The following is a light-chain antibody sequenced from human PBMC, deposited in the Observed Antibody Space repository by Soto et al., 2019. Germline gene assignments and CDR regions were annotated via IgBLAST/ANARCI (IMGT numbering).Light chain of an antibody. J-gene: IGKJ1*01. CDR2: DAS. CDR3: QQRDIWPWT. CDR1: QSVNRY. Sequence: EFVLTQSPATLSLSPGERATLSCWASQSVNRYLVWYQQKPGQAPRLLMYDASKRATGIPARFSGSGSGTDFTLTISSLEPEDFAVYYCQQRDIWPWTFGQGTKVEIK. V-gene: IGKV3-11*01.